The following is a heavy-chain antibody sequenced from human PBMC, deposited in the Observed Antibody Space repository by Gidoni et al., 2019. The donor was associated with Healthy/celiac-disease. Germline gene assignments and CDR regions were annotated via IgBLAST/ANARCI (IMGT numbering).Heavy chain of an antibody. CDR3: ARGHYSSGYYDY. V-gene: IGHV4-34*01. J-gene: IGHJ4*02. CDR2: INHSGSP. Sequence: QVQLQQWGAGLLKPSETLSPTCAVYGGSFIGYYWSWTRQPPGKGREWIGEINHSGSPNYTPSLKSRVTISVDTSKNQFSLKLSSVTAADTAVYYCARGHYSSGYYDYWGQGTLVTVSS. CDR1: GGSFIGYY. D-gene: IGHD3-22*01.